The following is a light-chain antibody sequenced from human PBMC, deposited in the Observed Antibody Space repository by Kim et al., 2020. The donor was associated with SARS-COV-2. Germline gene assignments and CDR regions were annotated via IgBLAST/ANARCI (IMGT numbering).Light chain of an antibody. V-gene: IGKV3-20*01. CDR2: GAS. Sequence: LYPGERATLACRASQSVSSSYLAWYQQKPGQAPRLLIYGASSRATGIPDRFSGSGSGTDFTLTISRLEPEDFAVYYCQQYGSSPATFGQGTKVDIK. J-gene: IGKJ1*01. CDR1: QSVSSSY. CDR3: QQYGSSPAT.